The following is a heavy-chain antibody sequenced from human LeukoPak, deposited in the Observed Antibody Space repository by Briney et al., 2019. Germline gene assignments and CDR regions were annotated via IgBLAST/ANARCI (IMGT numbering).Heavy chain of an antibody. CDR3: AKNPLLNTAIPGLDY. D-gene: IGHD5-18*01. Sequence: GGFLRLSYAASGFTFSSYAMNWVRQAPGKGLEWVSTISGSGGSTYYADSVKGRFTISRDNSKNTLYLQMNSLRAEDTAVYYCAKNPLLNTAIPGLDYWGQGTLVTVSS. J-gene: IGHJ4*02. CDR1: GFTFSSYA. V-gene: IGHV3-23*01. CDR2: ISGSGGST.